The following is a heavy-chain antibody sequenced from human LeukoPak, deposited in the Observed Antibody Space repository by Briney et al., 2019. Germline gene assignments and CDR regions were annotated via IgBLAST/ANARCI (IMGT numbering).Heavy chain of an antibody. V-gene: IGHV4-59*08. J-gene: IGHJ6*02. CDR3: ARQSPYGMDV. CDR1: GGSISSYY. CDR2: IYYSGST. Sequence: SETLSLTCTVSGGSISSYYWSWIWQPPGKGLEWIGYIYYSGSTNYNPSLKSRVTISVDTSKNQFSLKLRSVTAADTAVYFCARQSPYGMDVWGQGTMVTVSS.